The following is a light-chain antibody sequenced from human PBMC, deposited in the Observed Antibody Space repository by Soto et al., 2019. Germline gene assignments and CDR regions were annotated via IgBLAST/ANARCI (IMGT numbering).Light chain of an antibody. Sequence: QSALTQPPSVSGSPGQSVTISCTGTSSDVGSYNRLSWYQQPPGTAPKLIMYEVNTRPSGVPDRFSGSKSGSTASLTISGLQAEDEADYYCSLYISGSTYVFGTGTKVTVI. CDR3: SLYISGSTYV. CDR1: SSDVGSYNR. CDR2: EVN. J-gene: IGLJ1*01. V-gene: IGLV2-18*01.